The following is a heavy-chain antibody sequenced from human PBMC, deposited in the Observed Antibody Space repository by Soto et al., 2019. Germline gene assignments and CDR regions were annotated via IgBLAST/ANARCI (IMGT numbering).Heavy chain of an antibody. CDR3: AKGYCSGGSCYSIYFYYGMDV. CDR2: ISGSGSST. J-gene: IGHJ6*02. CDR1: GFTLSSYA. V-gene: IGHV3-23*01. D-gene: IGHD2-15*01. Sequence: PGGSLRLSCAASGFTLSSYAMSWVRQAPGKGLEWVSSISGSGSSTYYADSVKGRFTISRDNSKNTLYLQMNSLRAEDAAVYYRAKGYCSGGSCYSIYFYYGMDVWGQGTTVTVSS.